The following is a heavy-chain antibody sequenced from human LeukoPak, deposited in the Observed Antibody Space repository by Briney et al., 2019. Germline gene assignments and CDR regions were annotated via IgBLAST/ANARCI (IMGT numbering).Heavy chain of an antibody. J-gene: IGHJ4*02. CDR1: GFTFSSYW. CDR2: IASDGSST. Sequence: AGGSLRLSCAASGFTFSSYWMNWVRQAPGKGLMWVSRIASDGSSTTYADSVKGRFSISRDNAKNTLYLQMNSLRVEDTAAYYCARGRPHGNDYWGQGTLVTVAS. D-gene: IGHD4-23*01. V-gene: IGHV3-74*01. CDR3: ARGRPHGNDY.